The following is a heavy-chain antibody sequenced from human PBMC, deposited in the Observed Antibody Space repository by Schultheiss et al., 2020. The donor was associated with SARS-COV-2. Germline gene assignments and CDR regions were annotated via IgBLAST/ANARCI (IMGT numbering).Heavy chain of an antibody. Sequence: GGSLRLSCVASGFTFSSYWMHWVRQAPGKGLVWVSRIKSDGRSTSYADSVKGRFTISRDNSKNTLYLQMNSLRAEDTAVYYCARDEQWLALDYWGQGTLVTVSS. CDR1: GFTFSSYW. CDR2: IKSDGRST. CDR3: ARDEQWLALDY. J-gene: IGHJ4*02. D-gene: IGHD6-19*01. V-gene: IGHV3-74*01.